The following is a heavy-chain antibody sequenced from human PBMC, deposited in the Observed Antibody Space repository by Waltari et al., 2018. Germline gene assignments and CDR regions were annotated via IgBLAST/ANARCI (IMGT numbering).Heavy chain of an antibody. CDR3: ARSPPAYDFWSGYYYYFDY. V-gene: IGHV4-59*11. D-gene: IGHD3-3*01. Sequence: QVQLKESGPGLVKPSETLSLTCTVSGGSISSHYWSWIRQPLGKGLEWIGYIYYSGSTNYNPSLKSRVTISVDTSKNQFSLKLSSVTAADTAVYYCARSPPAYDFWSGYYYYFDYWGQGTLVTVSS. CDR1: GGSISSHY. CDR2: IYYSGST. J-gene: IGHJ4*02.